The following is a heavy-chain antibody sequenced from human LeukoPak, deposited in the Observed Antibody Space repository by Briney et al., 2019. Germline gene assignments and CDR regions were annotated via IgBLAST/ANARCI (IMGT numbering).Heavy chain of an antibody. CDR2: ISWDGGST. V-gene: IGHV3-43*01. Sequence: GGSLRLSCAASGFTFDDYTMHWVRQAPGKGLEWVSLISWDGGSTYYADSVKGRFTISRDNSKNSLYLQMNSLRAEDTALYYCAKDRREYYYGSGSYLTELFDYWGQGTLVTVSS. CDR3: AKDRREYYYGSGSYLTELFDY. J-gene: IGHJ4*02. CDR1: GFTFDDYT. D-gene: IGHD3-10*01.